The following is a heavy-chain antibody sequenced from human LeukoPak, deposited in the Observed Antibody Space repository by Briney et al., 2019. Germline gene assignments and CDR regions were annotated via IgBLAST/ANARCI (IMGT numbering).Heavy chain of an antibody. CDR1: GFTFSSYD. V-gene: IGHV3-13*01. Sequence: GGSLRLSCAASGFTFSSYDMHWVRQATGKGLEWVSAIGTAGDTYYPGSVKGRFTISRDNSKNTLYLQMNSLRAEDTAVYYCAKDYIDYWGQGTLVTVSS. CDR3: AKDYIDY. J-gene: IGHJ4*02. CDR2: IGTAGDT.